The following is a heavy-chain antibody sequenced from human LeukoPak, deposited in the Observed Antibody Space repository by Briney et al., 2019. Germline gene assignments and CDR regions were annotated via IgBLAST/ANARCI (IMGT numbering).Heavy chain of an antibody. V-gene: IGHV3-15*01. CDR1: GFTVSSNY. CDR2: IKSKTDGATT. Sequence: GGSLRLSCAASGFTVSSNYMTWVRQAPGKGLEWVGRIKSKTDGATTDYAAPVKGRFSISRDDSKNRLYLQMTSLKTEDAGVYYCTTPDYWGQGTLVTVSS. J-gene: IGHJ4*02. CDR3: TTPDY.